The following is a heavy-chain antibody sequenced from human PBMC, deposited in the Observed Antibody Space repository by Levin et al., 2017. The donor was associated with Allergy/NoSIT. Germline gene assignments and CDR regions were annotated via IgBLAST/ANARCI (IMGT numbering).Heavy chain of an antibody. CDR3: ARDDGLGTRGDQYYGMDV. Sequence: GESLKISCAASGFTFSDYYMSWIRQAPGKGLEWVSYLSSTANSKYYADSVKGRFTISRDNAKNSLFLQMDSLRAEDTAVYYCARDDGLGTRGDQYYGMDVWGRGTTVIVS. CDR1: GFTFSDYY. CDR2: LSSTANSK. D-gene: IGHD1-7*01. V-gene: IGHV3-11*01. J-gene: IGHJ6*02.